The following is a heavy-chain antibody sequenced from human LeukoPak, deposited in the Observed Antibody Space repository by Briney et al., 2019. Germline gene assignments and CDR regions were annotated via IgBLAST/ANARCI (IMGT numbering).Heavy chain of an antibody. CDR2: IIPIFGTA. Sequence: SVKVSCKASGGTFSSYAISWMRQAPGQGLEWMGGIIPIFGTANYAQKFQGRVTITTDESTSTAYMELSSLRSEDTAVYYCARDSIGRDGYNYYYYYYMDVWGKGTTVTVSS. V-gene: IGHV1-69*05. CDR3: ARDSIGRDGYNYYYYYYMDV. CDR1: GGTFSSYA. D-gene: IGHD5-24*01. J-gene: IGHJ6*03.